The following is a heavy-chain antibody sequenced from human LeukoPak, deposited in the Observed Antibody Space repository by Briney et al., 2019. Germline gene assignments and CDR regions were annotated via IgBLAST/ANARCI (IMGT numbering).Heavy chain of an antibody. CDR1: GFIFSSYA. CDR3: ARCGGTCSLPSTSAMDV. V-gene: IGHV3-30*04. D-gene: IGHD2-21*01. J-gene: IGHJ6*02. Sequence: GRSLRLSCAASGFIFSSYAVHWVRQAPGKGLEWVAVISSDGRHIFHADSVKGRFTISRDNSKNTLYLQMNSLRAEDTALYLCARCGGTCSLPSTSAMDVWGQGTTVTVS. CDR2: ISSDGRHI.